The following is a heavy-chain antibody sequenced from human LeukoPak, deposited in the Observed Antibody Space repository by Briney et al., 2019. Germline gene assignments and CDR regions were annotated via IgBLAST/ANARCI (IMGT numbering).Heavy chain of an antibody. CDR3: ASTSSTINFDY. CDR2: IYHSGST. J-gene: IGHJ4*02. CDR1: GGSISSGGYS. D-gene: IGHD2-2*01. V-gene: IGHV4-30-2*01. Sequence: SQTLSLTCAVSGGSISSGGYSWSWIRQPPGKGLEWIGYIYHSGSTYYNPSLKSRVTISVDRSKNQFSLKLSSVTAADTAVYYCASTSSTINFDYWGQGTLVTVSS.